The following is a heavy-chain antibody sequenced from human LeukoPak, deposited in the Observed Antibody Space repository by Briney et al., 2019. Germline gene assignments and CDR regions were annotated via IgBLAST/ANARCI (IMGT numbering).Heavy chain of an antibody. CDR3: AKDAPVNIVVVPAANS. D-gene: IGHD2-2*01. CDR1: GFTFSSYA. Sequence: GGSLRLSCAASGFTFSSYAMSWVRQAPGKGLEWVSAISGSGGSTYYVDSVKGRFTISRDNSKNTLYLQMNSLRAEDTVVYYCAKDAPVNIVVVPAANSWGQGTLVTVSS. CDR2: ISGSGGST. J-gene: IGHJ4*02. V-gene: IGHV3-23*01.